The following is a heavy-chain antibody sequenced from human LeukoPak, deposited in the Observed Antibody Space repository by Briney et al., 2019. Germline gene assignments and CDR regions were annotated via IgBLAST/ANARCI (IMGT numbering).Heavy chain of an antibody. J-gene: IGHJ4*02. D-gene: IGHD3-3*01. CDR2: IYYSGSS. V-gene: IGHV4-39*01. Sequence: PSETVSLTCTVSGGSISSTSHYWGWIRQPPGKGLEWVGSIYYSGSSYYTPSLKSRLTMSVDTSKNQFSLKLNSVTDADTAVYYCAVGITILGVAASFDSWGQGNLVIVSS. CDR3: AVGITILGVAASFDS. CDR1: GGSISSTSHY.